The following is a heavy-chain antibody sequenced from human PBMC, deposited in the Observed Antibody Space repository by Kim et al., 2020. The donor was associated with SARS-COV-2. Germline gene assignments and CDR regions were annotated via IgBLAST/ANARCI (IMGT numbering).Heavy chain of an antibody. J-gene: IGHJ6*02. V-gene: IGHV3-11*03. CDR1: GFTFSDYY. CDR3: VRWSSGSFYGYYYYAMDV. Sequence: GGSLRLSCAASGFTFSDYYMSWIRQAPGKGLEWISYISSSSRYVKFAESVEGRFSISRDNAENSMTLQMYSLRADDTAVYYCVRWSSGSFYGYYYYAMDVWGQGTTVTVSS. CDR2: ISSSSRYV. D-gene: IGHD3-10*01.